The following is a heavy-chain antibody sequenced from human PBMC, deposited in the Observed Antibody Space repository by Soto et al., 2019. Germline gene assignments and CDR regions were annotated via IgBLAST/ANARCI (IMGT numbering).Heavy chain of an antibody. D-gene: IGHD3-9*01. Sequence: ASVKVSCKASGYTFTSYYMHWVRQAPGQGLEWMGIINPSGGSTSYAQKFQGRVTMTRDTSTSTVYMELSSLRAEDTAVYYCARSRRSDYDILTGRKGDAFDIWGQGTMVTVSS. CDR2: INPSGGST. J-gene: IGHJ3*02. V-gene: IGHV1-46*01. CDR3: ARSRRSDYDILTGRKGDAFDI. CDR1: GYTFTSYY.